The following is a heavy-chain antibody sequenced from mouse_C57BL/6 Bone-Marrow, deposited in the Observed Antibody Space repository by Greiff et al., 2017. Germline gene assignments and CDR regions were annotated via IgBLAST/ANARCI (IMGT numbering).Heavy chain of an antibody. CDR2: IYPGSGNT. D-gene: IGHD4-1*01. V-gene: IGHV1-76*01. CDR3: ARLTGTGYYAMDY. J-gene: IGHJ4*01. CDR1: GYTFTDYY. Sequence: QVQLQQSGAELVRPGASVKLSCKASGYTFTDYYINWVKQRPGQGLEWIARIYPGSGNTYYNEKFKGKATLTAEKSSSTAYMQLSSLTSEDSAVYFCARLTGTGYYAMDYWGQGTSVTVSS.